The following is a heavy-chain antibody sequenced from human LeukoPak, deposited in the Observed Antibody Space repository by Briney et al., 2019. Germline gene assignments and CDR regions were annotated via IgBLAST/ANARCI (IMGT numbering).Heavy chain of an antibody. J-gene: IGHJ2*01. CDR2: ITGSTTWT. CDR3: ARELVSSGTGYFDL. V-gene: IGHV3-23*01. CDR1: GFTFGSFG. D-gene: IGHD3-10*02. Sequence: GGSLRFSCEASGFTFGSFGMTWVRQAPGKGLQWVSGITGSTTWTYYAASVKGRFTISRDNSQNTLHLQMNSLRADDTAVYYCARELVSSGTGYFDLWGRGTLVTVSS.